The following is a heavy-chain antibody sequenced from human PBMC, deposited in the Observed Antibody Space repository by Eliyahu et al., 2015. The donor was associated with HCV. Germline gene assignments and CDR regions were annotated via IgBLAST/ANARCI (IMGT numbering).Heavy chain of an antibody. J-gene: IGHJ4*02. CDR3: ARVVTMVRGAPFDY. CDR2: IYYSGST. Sequence: QVQLQESGPGLVKPSQTLSLTCTVSGGSISXGGYYWSWIRQHPGKGLEWIGYIYYSGSTYYNPSLKSRVTISVDTPKNQFSLKLSSVTAADTAVYYCARVVTMVRGAPFDYWGQGTLVTVSS. CDR1: GGSISXGGYY. D-gene: IGHD3-10*01. V-gene: IGHV4-31*03.